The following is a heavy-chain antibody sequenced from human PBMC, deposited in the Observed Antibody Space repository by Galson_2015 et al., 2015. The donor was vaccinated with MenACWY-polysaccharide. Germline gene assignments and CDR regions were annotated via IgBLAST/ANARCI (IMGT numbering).Heavy chain of an antibody. CDR3: TRVGAYCTRTSCHDY. Sequence: SVKVSCKASGYTFTSYGISWVRQAPGQGLEWMGWISAYNGDANYAQKLQGRITMTIDTLTTTGYMEPRSLRSDDTALYYCTRVGAYCTRTSCHDYWGQGTLVTVSS. V-gene: IGHV1-18*01. D-gene: IGHD2-2*01. CDR1: GYTFTSYG. J-gene: IGHJ4*02. CDR2: ISAYNGDA.